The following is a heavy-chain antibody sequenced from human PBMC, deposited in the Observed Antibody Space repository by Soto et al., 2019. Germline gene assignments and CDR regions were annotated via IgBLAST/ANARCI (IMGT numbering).Heavy chain of an antibody. V-gene: IGHV3-30-3*01. CDR1: GFTFSSYA. Sequence: QVQLVESGGGVVQPGRSLRLSCAASGFTFSSYAMHWVRQAPGKGLEWVAVISYDGSNKYYADSVKGRFTISRDNSKNTLYLQMNSLRAEDTAVYYCARDHYDFWSGYYTLEGGPRFDYWGQGTLVTVSS. J-gene: IGHJ4*02. CDR2: ISYDGSNK. D-gene: IGHD3-3*01. CDR3: ARDHYDFWSGYYTLEGGPRFDY.